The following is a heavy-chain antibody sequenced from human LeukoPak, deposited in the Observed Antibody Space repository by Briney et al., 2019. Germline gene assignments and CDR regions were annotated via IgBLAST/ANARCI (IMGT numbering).Heavy chain of an antibody. V-gene: IGHV4-59*08. CDR2: IYYSGST. J-gene: IGHJ3*02. CDR1: GGSISSYY. Sequence: SETLSLTCTVSGGSISSYYWSWIRQPPGKGLEWIGYIYYSGSTNYSPSLKSRVTISVDTSKNQFSLKLTSVTAADTAVYYCARNRASPNRAFDIWGQGTMVTVSS. D-gene: IGHD1-14*01. CDR3: ARNRASPNRAFDI.